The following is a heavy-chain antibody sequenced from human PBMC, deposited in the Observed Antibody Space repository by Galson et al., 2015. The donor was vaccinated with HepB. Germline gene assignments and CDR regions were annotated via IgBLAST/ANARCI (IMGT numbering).Heavy chain of an antibody. J-gene: IGHJ4*02. CDR2: INAGNGNT. D-gene: IGHD3-10*01. Sequence: SVKVSCKASGYTFTSYAMHWVRQAPGQRLEWMGWINAGNGNTKYSQKFQGRVTITRDTSASTAYMELSSLRSEDTAVYYCARDGGVDSVPWFREKAGGYFDYWGQGTLVTVSS. CDR3: ARDGGVDSVPWFREKAGGYFDY. V-gene: IGHV1-3*01. CDR1: GYTFTSYA.